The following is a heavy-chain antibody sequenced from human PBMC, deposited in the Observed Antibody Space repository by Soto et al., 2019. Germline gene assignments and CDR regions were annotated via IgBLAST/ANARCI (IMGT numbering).Heavy chain of an antibody. CDR2: INAGDGNT. Sequence: QVQIVQSAAEVKKPGASVKVSCKASGYTFTKYPIHWVRQAPGQRLEWMGWINAGDGNTRYSQRFQGRITIIRDTSASTAYMELSSLRSEDTAVYFCARETSQEVLAAHYMDVWGKGTTVIVSS. CDR1: GYTFTKYP. D-gene: IGHD2-15*01. CDR3: ARETSQEVLAAHYMDV. J-gene: IGHJ6*03. V-gene: IGHV1-3*01.